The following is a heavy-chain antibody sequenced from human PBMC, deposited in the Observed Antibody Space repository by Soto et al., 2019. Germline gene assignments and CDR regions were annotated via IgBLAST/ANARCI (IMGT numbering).Heavy chain of an antibody. V-gene: IGHV4-34*01. D-gene: IGHD3-10*01. CDR1: GGSFSGYY. J-gene: IGHJ5*02. Sequence: SETLSLTCAVYGGSFSGYYGTWIRQPPGTGLEWIGEINHSGSTNYNPSLKSRVTISVDTSKNQFSLKLTSDDTAIYYCARDRAESGSHNWFGPWGPGTLVTVS. CDR2: INHSGST. CDR3: ARDRAESGSHNWFGP.